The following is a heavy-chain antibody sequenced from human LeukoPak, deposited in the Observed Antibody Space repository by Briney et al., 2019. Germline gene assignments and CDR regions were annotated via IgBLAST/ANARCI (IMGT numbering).Heavy chain of an antibody. D-gene: IGHD5-18*01. CDR2: IYTSGST. J-gene: IGHJ4*02. CDR3: ARALWIQFMRD. Sequence: SETLSLTCTVSGGSISSGSYYWSWIRQPAGKGLEWIGCIYTSGSTNYNPSLKSRVTISVDTSKNQFSLKLSSVTAADTAVYYCARALWIQFMRDWGQGTLVTVSS. V-gene: IGHV4-61*02. CDR1: GGSISSGSYY.